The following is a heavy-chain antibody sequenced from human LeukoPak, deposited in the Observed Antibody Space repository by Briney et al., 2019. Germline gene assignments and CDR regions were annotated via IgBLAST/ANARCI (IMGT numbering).Heavy chain of an antibody. D-gene: IGHD2-2*01. Sequence: GASVKLSCKASGYTFITYDINWVRQAPGHGLEWMGWMNPNTGNTGYAQKFQGRVTLTRSTSINTAYMELTSLTSEDTAVYYCARDDRSPLVPAATYNWFDPWGQGTLVTVSS. CDR1: GYTFITYD. V-gene: IGHV1-8*01. CDR3: ARDDRSPLVPAATYNWFDP. J-gene: IGHJ5*02. CDR2: MNPNTGNT.